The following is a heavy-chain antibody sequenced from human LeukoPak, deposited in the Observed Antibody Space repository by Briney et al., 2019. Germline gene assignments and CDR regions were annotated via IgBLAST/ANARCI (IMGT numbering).Heavy chain of an antibody. CDR1: GFTFSSSA. J-gene: IGHJ3*02. V-gene: IGHV3-23*01. CDR3: ARAPHGNAFDI. D-gene: IGHD1-1*01. Sequence: GGSLRLSCAASGFTFSSSAMSWVRQAPGKGLEWVSSISGSGSGGSTYYADSVKGRFTISRDNAKNSLYLQMNSLRAEDTAVYYCARAPHGNAFDIWGQGTMVTVSS. CDR2: ISGSGSGGST.